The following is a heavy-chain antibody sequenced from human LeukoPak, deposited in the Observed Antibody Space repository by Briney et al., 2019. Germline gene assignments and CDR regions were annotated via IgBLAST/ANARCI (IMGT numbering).Heavy chain of an antibody. CDR2: ISGSGAGT. V-gene: IGHV3-23*01. J-gene: IGHJ4*02. Sequence: GGSLRLSCAASGFTVSSNYMNWVRQAPGKGLEWVSGISGSGAGTYYADSVKGRFTISRDNSKNTLYLQMNSLRADDTAVYYCAKMVREFYTISYYFDYWGQGTLVTVSS. CDR3: AKMVREFYTISYYFDY. CDR1: GFTVSSNY. D-gene: IGHD2-8*01.